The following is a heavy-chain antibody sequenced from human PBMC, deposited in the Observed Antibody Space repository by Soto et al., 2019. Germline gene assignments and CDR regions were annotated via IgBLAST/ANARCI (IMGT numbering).Heavy chain of an antibody. CDR1: GFTFSSYP. CDR2: ISYDGSKE. J-gene: IGHJ6*03. Sequence: GGSLRLSCAASGFTFSSYPMHWVRQAPGKGLEWVAIISYDGSKEYYADSVKGRFTISRDNSKNTLYLQMGSLRAEDTAVYYCARREQSDYYYMDVWGKGTSVTVSS. V-gene: IGHV3-30*14. D-gene: IGHD6-19*01. CDR3: ARREQSDYYYMDV.